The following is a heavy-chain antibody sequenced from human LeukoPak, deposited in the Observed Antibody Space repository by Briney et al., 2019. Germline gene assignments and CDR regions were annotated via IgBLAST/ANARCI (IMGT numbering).Heavy chain of an antibody. J-gene: IGHJ3*02. CDR1: GGSISSSNW. D-gene: IGHD3-9*01. CDR2: IYHSGST. V-gene: IGHV4-4*02. CDR3: ARADYDILTGYRGVAFDI. Sequence: SGTLSLTCAVSGGSISSSNWWSWVRQPPGKGLEWIGEIYHSGSTNYNPSLKSRVTISVDTSKNQFSLKLSSVTAADTAVYYCARADYDILTGYRGVAFDIWGQGTMVTVSS.